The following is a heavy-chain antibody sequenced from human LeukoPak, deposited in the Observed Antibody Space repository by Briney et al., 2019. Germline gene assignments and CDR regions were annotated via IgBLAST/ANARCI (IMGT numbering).Heavy chain of an antibody. V-gene: IGHV3-33*01. Sequence: GGSLRLSCAASGFTLSSYGMRWVRQAPGKGLEWVADIWYDGSNKYYADSVKGRFTISRDNSKNPLYLQMNSLRADDTAVYYCAREVNIVTKWGLAPDYWGQGTLVTVSS. CDR2: IWYDGSNK. CDR3: AREVNIVTKWGLAPDY. J-gene: IGHJ4*02. CDR1: GFTLSSYG. D-gene: IGHD5-12*01.